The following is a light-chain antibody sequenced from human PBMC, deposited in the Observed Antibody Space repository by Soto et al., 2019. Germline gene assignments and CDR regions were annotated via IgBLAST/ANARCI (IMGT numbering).Light chain of an antibody. CDR1: SSNIGAGYD. CDR3: QSYDSSLSGHYV. CDR2: GNS. J-gene: IGLJ1*01. Sequence: QLVLTQPPSVSGAPGQRVTISCTGSSSNIGAGYDVHWYQQLPGTAPKLPIYGNSNRPSGVPDRFSGSKSGTSASLAITGLQAEDEADYYCQSYDSSLSGHYVFGTGTKLTVL. V-gene: IGLV1-40*01.